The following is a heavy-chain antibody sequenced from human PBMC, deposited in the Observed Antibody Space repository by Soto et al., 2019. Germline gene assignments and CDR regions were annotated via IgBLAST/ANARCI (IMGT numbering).Heavy chain of an antibody. V-gene: IGHV3-74*01. CDR2: INDDGIST. J-gene: IGHJ4*02. Sequence: LRLSCAASGFTFRMYWMHWVRQVPGKGPEWVSRINDDGISTNYADSVKGRFTISRDNAQNTLYLQMNTLIVEDTAVYYCTRGPRSTSTCTVAFWGQGTLVTVSS. CDR1: GFTFRMYW. CDR3: TRGPRSTSTCTVAF. D-gene: IGHD4-17*01.